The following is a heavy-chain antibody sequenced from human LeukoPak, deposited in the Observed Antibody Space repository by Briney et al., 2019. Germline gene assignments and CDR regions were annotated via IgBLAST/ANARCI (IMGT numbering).Heavy chain of an antibody. J-gene: IGHJ4*02. Sequence: GGSLRLSCAASGFTFSSYAVHWVRQSRGKGLEWVANIKQDGSEKYYVDSVKGRFTISSDNAKNSLYLQMNSLRAEDTAVYYCARDGAPDAHCSSTTCAIRWGQGTLVTVSS. D-gene: IGHD2-2*01. CDR1: GFTFSSYA. CDR2: IKQDGSEK. CDR3: ARDGAPDAHCSSTTCAIR. V-gene: IGHV3-7*01.